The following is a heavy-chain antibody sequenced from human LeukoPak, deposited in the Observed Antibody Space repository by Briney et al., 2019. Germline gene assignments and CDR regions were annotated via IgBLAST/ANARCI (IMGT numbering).Heavy chain of an antibody. J-gene: IGHJ4*02. Sequence: GVSLRLSCAASGFTFSSYSMNWVRQAPGKGLEWVAVIWYDGSNKYYADSVKGRFTISRDNSKNTLYLQMNSLRAEDTAVYYCARDSRWLQRGLGYWGQGTLVTVSS. CDR1: GFTFSSYS. CDR3: ARDSRWLQRGLGY. D-gene: IGHD5-24*01. CDR2: IWYDGSNK. V-gene: IGHV3-33*08.